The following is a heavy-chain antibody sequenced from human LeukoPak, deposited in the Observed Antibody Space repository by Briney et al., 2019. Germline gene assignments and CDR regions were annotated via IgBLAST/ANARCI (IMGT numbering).Heavy chain of an antibody. V-gene: IGHV3-30*02. CDR1: GFTFSSYG. J-gene: IGHJ4*02. Sequence: GGSLRLSCAASGFTFSSYGMHWVRQAPGKGLEWVAVIWYDGSNKYYADSVRGRFTISRDNSKNTLYLQMDSLRAEDTALYYCGKEDYWGQGTLVTVSS. CDR3: GKEDY. CDR2: IWYDGSNK.